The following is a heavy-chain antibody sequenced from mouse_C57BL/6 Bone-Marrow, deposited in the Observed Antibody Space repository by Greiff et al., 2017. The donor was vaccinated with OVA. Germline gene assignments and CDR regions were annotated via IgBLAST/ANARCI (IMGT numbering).Heavy chain of an antibody. V-gene: IGHV5-6*01. J-gene: IGHJ2*01. CDR3: ARRGYDYLYYFDY. D-gene: IGHD2-4*01. CDR1: GFTFSSYG. Sequence: EVQVVESGGDLVKPGGSLKLSCAASGFTFSSYGMSWVRQTPDKRLEWVATISSGGSYTYYPDSVKGRFTISRDNAKNTLYLQMSSLKSEDTAMYYCARRGYDYLYYFDYWGQGTTLTVSS. CDR2: ISSGGSYT.